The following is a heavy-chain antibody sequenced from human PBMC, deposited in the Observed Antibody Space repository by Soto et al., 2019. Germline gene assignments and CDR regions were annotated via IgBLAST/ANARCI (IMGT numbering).Heavy chain of an antibody. CDR3: ASSRGGYYYDSSGYHINWFDP. CDR1: GGTFSSYA. D-gene: IGHD3-22*01. CDR2: IIPIFGTA. V-gene: IGHV1-69*01. Sequence: QVQLVQSGAEVKKPGSSVKVSCKASGGTFSSYAISWVRQAPGQGLEWMGGIIPIFGTANYAQKFQGRVTITADESTSTAYMELSSLRSEDTAVYYCASSRGGYYYDSSGYHINWFDPWGQGTLVTVSS. J-gene: IGHJ5*02.